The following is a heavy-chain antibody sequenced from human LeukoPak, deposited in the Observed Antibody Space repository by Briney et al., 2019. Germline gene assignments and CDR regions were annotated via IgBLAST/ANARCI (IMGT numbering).Heavy chain of an antibody. CDR3: ARQAEGSYYFAY. D-gene: IGHD1-14*01. CDR1: GFTFSSYA. CDR2: ISGTGGTT. Sequence: PGGSLRLSCAASGFTFSSYAMSWVRQAPGQGLEWVSVISGTGGTTYYADSVKGRFTISRDNSKNTLDLQMNSLRAEDTAVYYCARQAEGSYYFAYWGQGTLVTDSS. V-gene: IGHV3-23*01. J-gene: IGHJ4*02.